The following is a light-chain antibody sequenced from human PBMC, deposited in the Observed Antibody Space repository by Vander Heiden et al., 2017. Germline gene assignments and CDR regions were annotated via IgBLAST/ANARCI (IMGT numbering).Light chain of an antibody. CDR2: DAS. CDR3: QRYNTYSRT. V-gene: IGKV1-5*01. Sequence: DIQMTQPPSTLSASVGDIVTITCRASQSIGNLLAWYQQKPGRAPKLLIYDASTLETGVPSRFSGSGSGTEFTFTISSLQPDDFAIYYCQRYNTYSRTFGQGTNVEI. CDR1: QSIGNL. J-gene: IGKJ1*01.